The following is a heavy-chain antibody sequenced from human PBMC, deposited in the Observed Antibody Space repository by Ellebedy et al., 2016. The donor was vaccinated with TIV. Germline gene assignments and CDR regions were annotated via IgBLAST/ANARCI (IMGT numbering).Heavy chain of an antibody. V-gene: IGHV3-30*18. CDR2: ISDDGSNK. CDR3: AKIRAQWEPLDY. CDR1: GLTFSSFA. J-gene: IGHJ4*02. Sequence: GESLKISXAASGLTFSSFAIHWVRQAPGKELEWVAVISDDGSNKYYIDSVKGRFTISRDNSKNTLYLQMNSLRAEDTAVYYCAKIRAQWEPLDYWGQGTLVTVSS. D-gene: IGHD1-26*01.